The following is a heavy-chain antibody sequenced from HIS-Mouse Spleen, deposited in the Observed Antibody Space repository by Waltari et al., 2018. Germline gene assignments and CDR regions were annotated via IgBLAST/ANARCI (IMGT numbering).Heavy chain of an antibody. CDR2: ISGSGGST. Sequence: EVQLLESGGGLVQPGGSLRLSCAASGFTFSSYAMRWVRRAPGTGMAVVSAISGSGGSTYYADSVKGRFTISRDNSKNTLYLQMNSLRAEDTAVYYCAKKVGHCSGGSCYYYYGMDVWGQGTTVTVSS. V-gene: IGHV3-23*01. CDR3: AKKVGHCSGGSCYYYYGMDV. J-gene: IGHJ6*02. CDR1: GFTFSSYA. D-gene: IGHD2-15*01.